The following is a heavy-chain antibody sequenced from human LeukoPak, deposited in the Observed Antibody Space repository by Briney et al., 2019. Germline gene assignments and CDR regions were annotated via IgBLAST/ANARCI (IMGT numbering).Heavy chain of an antibody. Sequence: GGSLRLSCAASGFTFSSYAMSWVRQAPGKGLEWVANIKQDGSEKYYVDSVKGRFTISRDNAKNSLYLQMNSLRAEDTAVYYCARLYCGGDCYPYWYFDLWGRGTLVTVSS. D-gene: IGHD2-21*02. CDR2: IKQDGSEK. CDR1: GFTFSSYA. CDR3: ARLYCGGDCYPYWYFDL. J-gene: IGHJ2*01. V-gene: IGHV3-7*01.